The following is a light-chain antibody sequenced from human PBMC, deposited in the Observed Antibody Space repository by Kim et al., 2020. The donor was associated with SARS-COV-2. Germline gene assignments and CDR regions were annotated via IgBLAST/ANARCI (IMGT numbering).Light chain of an antibody. CDR3: SARDSSGNLWV. J-gene: IGLJ3*02. V-gene: IGLV3-19*01. Sequence: SSELTQYPAVSVALGQTVKITCQGDSLRTYYATWYQQKPGQAPLLVIYGKNNRPSGIPDRFSGSKSGNTASLPITGTQAEDEADYYCSARDSSGNLWVFGGGTEVTVL. CDR2: GKN. CDR1: SLRTYY.